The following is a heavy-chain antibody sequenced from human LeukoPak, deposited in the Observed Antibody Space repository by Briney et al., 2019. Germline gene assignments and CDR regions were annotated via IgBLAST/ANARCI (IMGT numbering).Heavy chain of an antibody. V-gene: IGHV3-7*01. CDR1: GFTFSSYW. J-gene: IGHJ4*02. CDR2: IKQDGSEK. Sequence: PGGSLRLSCAASGFTFSSYWMSWVRQAPGKGLEWVANIKQDGSEKYYVDSVKGRFTISRDNAKNSLYLRMNSLRAEDTAVYYCARERGGYYDSSGYDNFDYWGQGTLVTVSS. D-gene: IGHD3-22*01. CDR3: ARERGGYYDSSGYDNFDY.